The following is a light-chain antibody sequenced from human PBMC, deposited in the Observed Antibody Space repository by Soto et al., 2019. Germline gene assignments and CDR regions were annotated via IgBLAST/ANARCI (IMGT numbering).Light chain of an antibody. CDR1: NSNIGNNY. CDR3: GTRDSSRIGYV. Sequence: QSLPTQAPSVSAARGQRFRISCSGSNSNIGNNYVSWYQQLPGTAPKLLIYDNNKLPSRIPDRFSGSKFGTSATLDITGLQTGDEADYYCGTRDSSRIGYVFGTGTKVTV. J-gene: IGLJ1*01. V-gene: IGLV1-51*01. CDR2: DNN.